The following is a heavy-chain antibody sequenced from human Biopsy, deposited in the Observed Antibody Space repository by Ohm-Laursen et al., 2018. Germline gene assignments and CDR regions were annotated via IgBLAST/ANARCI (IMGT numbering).Heavy chain of an antibody. D-gene: IGHD2-2*01. CDR1: GFIFSSYG. V-gene: IGHV3-33*01. Sequence: SLRLSCTASGFIFSSYGIHWVRQAPGKGLDWVAVIWFDGTKKYYADSVKGRFTISRDNAKDTLYLEMNSLRAEDTAVYYCARDVFCTTTSCYLFEYWGQGTLVTVSS. J-gene: IGHJ4*02. CDR2: IWFDGTKK. CDR3: ARDVFCTTTSCYLFEY.